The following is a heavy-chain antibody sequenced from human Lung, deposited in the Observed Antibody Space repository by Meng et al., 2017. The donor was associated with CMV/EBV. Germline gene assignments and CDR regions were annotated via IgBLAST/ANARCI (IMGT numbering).Heavy chain of an antibody. Sequence: GESLKISCVGSGSSFGNYAMHWVRQAPGKGLEWVAVISYDGDKKFYTDSVKGRFTISRDNSKNTLILQMNSLRTEDTAVYYCARVYYDSTNYYFSFGYWGQGTLVTVSS. CDR3: ARVYYDSTNYYFSFGY. V-gene: IGHV3-30*04. CDR2: ISYDGDKK. D-gene: IGHD3-22*01. CDR1: GSSFGNYA. J-gene: IGHJ4*02.